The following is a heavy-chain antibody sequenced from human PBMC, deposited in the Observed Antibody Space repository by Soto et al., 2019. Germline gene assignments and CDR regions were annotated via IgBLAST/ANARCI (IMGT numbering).Heavy chain of an antibody. CDR3: ARTAGVVISPATYYYYGMDV. Sequence: PSETLSLTCAVHGGSFSGYSWTWIRQSPGKGLEWIGYIYYSGSTNYNPSLKSRVTISVDTSKNQFSLKLSSVTAADTAVYYCARTAGVVISPATYYYYGMDVWGQGTTVTVSS. CDR1: GGSFSGYS. J-gene: IGHJ6*02. D-gene: IGHD3-3*01. V-gene: IGHV4-59*08. CDR2: IYYSGST.